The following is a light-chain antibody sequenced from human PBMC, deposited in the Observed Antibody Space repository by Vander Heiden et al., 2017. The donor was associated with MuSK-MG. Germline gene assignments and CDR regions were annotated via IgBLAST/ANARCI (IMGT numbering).Light chain of an antibody. CDR3: QQHNTYPLS. CDR1: HSIDRY. J-gene: IGKJ1*01. Sequence: IPLTQSPSSLSASVGDRVTITCRASHSIDRYLAWYQQKPGKPPKLLIYAASTLHSGVPSRFSGSGSGTDFTLTISSLQPEDFATYYCQQHNTYPLSFGQGTKVEVK. V-gene: IGKV1-9*01. CDR2: AAS.